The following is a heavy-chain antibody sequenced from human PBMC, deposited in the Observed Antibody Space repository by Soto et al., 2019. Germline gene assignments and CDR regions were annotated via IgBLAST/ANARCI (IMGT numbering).Heavy chain of an antibody. CDR2: INSEGSGS. CDR3: ARVDCVGGTCYSLAGSFYYYVAV. V-gene: IGHV3-74*02. J-gene: IGHJ6*03. D-gene: IGHD2-15*01. CDR1: GFTFSNYW. Sequence: EVQLVESGGGLVQPGGSLRLSCAASGFTFSNYWMYWVRQAPGKGLEWVSRINSEGSGSSHAGSVRGRLTISRDNVKNTLYLTMCSLRGEDRAVYFCARVDCVGGTCYSLAGSFYYYVAVWGKGPTVTVFS.